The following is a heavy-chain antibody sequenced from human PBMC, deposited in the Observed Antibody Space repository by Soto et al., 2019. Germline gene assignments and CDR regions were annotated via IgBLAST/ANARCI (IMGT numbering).Heavy chain of an antibody. Sequence: QVQLAGSGGGVVQPARSLRLSCVASGFTFSSFAMHWVRQAPGKGLEWVAVISYDGSDKYYADSVKGRFTISRDNSKNTLYLQMNSLRVEDTAVYYCARADCLTTACSIDYWGQGTLVTVSS. CDR1: GFTFSSFA. CDR2: ISYDGSDK. CDR3: ARADCLTTACSIDY. V-gene: IGHV3-30-3*01. D-gene: IGHD2-2*01. J-gene: IGHJ4*02.